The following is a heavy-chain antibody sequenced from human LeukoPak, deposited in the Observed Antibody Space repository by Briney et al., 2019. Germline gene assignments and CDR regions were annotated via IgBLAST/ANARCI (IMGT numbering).Heavy chain of an antibody. CDR3: AKDQTYQLRYFDWLLFGDAFDI. J-gene: IGHJ3*02. Sequence: SGGSLRLSCAASGFTFSSYGMHWVRQAPGKGLEWVAVISYDGSNKYYADSVKGRFTISRDNSKNTLYLQMNSLRAEDTAVYYCAKDQTYQLRYFDWLLFGDAFDIWGQGTMVTVSS. D-gene: IGHD3-9*01. V-gene: IGHV3-30*18. CDR2: ISYDGSNK. CDR1: GFTFSSYG.